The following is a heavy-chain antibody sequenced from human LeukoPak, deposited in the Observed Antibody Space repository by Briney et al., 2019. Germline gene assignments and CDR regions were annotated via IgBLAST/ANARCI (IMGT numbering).Heavy chain of an antibody. CDR1: GFTFSSYG. J-gene: IGHJ4*02. Sequence: AGGSLRLSCAASGFTFSSYGMHWVRQAPGKGLEWVAFTRYDGSNKYYADSVKGRFTISRDNSKNTLYLQMNSLRAEDTAVYYCAKDTIFGVVGYYFDYWGQGTLVTVSS. D-gene: IGHD3-3*01. V-gene: IGHV3-30*02. CDR2: TRYDGSNK. CDR3: AKDTIFGVVGYYFDY.